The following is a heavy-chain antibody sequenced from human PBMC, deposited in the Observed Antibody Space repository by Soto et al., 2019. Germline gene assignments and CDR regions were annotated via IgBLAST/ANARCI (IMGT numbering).Heavy chain of an antibody. CDR3: PRASGASGSDYNVWWIGWFER. J-gene: IGHJ5*02. V-gene: IGHV4-30-2*01. Sequence: SETLSLTCAVSAGSLSSGGYSWSWIRQPPGKGLEWIGYIYHSGSTYYNPSLKSRVTISVDSSKNQFSLNLSSVTAADTAVYYCPRASGASGSDYNVWWIGWFERWDQGTLVAVSS. D-gene: IGHD3-10*01. CDR1: AGSLSSGGYS. CDR2: IYHSGST.